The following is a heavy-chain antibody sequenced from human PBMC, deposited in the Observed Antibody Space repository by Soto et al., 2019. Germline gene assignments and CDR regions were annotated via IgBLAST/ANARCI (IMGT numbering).Heavy chain of an antibody. J-gene: IGHJ4*02. D-gene: IGHD3-22*01. Sequence: PSETLSLTCTVSGGSISSSSYYWCWIRHPPGKGLEWIGSIYYSGSTYYNPSLKSRVTISVDTSKNQFSLKLSSVTAADTAVYYCARHGITMIVAYWGQGTLVTVS. CDR3: ARHGITMIVAY. V-gene: IGHV4-39*01. CDR2: IYYSGST. CDR1: GGSISSSSYY.